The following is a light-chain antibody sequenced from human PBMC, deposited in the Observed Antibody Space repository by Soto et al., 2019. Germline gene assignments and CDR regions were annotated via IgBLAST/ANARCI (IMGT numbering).Light chain of an antibody. CDR2: GAS. J-gene: IGKJ1*01. CDR3: QQYASLPRT. Sequence: IVLTHSPATLSFSPGEIATLSFRASQSVSSNYLAWYQQRPGQAPRLLIHGASSRATGIPDRFSGSGSGTEFTLTIGRVEPEDFAVYYCQQYASLPRTFGQGTKVDIK. CDR1: QSVSSNY. V-gene: IGKV3-20*01.